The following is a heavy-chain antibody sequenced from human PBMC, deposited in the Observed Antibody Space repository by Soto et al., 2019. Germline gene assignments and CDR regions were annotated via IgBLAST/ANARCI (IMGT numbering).Heavy chain of an antibody. Sequence: GGSLRLSCAASGFTFSSYGMHWVRQAPGKGLEWVAVIWYDGSNKYYADSVKGRFTISRDNSKNTLYLQMNSLRAEDTAVYYCARDDTLVVPAATFYYYYGMDVWGQGTTVTVSS. V-gene: IGHV3-33*01. CDR2: IWYDGSNK. J-gene: IGHJ6*02. CDR3: ARDDTLVVPAATFYYYYGMDV. D-gene: IGHD2-2*01. CDR1: GFTFSSYG.